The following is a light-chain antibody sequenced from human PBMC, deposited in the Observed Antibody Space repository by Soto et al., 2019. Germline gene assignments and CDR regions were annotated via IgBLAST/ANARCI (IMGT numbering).Light chain of an antibody. CDR2: YDD. J-gene: IGLJ3*02. CDR1: NVGNKA. V-gene: IGLV1-36*01. CDR3: AIWDDSVDGWV. Sequence: QSVLTQPPSVSEAPGQRVTISCSGSNVGNKAVNWYQQLPGKAPKLLLYYDDMLSSGVSDRFSGSKSGTSASLAISGLQNDVDGDYYCAIWDDSVDGWVFGGGTKLTVL.